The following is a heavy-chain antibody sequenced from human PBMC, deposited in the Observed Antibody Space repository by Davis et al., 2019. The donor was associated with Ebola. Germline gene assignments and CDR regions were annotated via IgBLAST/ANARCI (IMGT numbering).Heavy chain of an antibody. CDR2: INPNSGGT. Sequence: ASVKVSCKASGYTFTSYGISWVRQAPGQGLEWMGWINPNSGGTNYAQKFQGRVTMTRDTSTSTVYMELSSLRSEDTAVYYCARDTGRTYCSGGSCYSGPYNWFDPWGQGTLVTVSS. CDR3: ARDTGRTYCSGGSCYSGPYNWFDP. CDR1: GYTFTSYG. J-gene: IGHJ5*02. D-gene: IGHD2-15*01. V-gene: IGHV1-2*02.